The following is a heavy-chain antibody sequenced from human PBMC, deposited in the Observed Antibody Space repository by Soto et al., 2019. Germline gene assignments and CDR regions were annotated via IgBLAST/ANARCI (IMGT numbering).Heavy chain of an antibody. CDR2: ISWNSDLI. CDR3: VKDTYIMVGATRFDF. Sequence: EVQLVESGGGLVQPGRSLRLSCAASGFTFDDYAMHWVRQAPGKGLEWVSGISWNSDLIGYADSVKGRFTISRDNAKNSLHLQMNSLTTEDTALYYCVKDTYIMVGATRFDFWGQGTLVTVSS. V-gene: IGHV3-9*01. D-gene: IGHD1-26*01. J-gene: IGHJ4*02. CDR1: GFTFDDYA.